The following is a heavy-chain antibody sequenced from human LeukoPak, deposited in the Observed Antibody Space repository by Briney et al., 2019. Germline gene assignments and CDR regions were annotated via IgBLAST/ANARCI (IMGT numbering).Heavy chain of an antibody. V-gene: IGHV3-7*01. D-gene: IGHD3-22*01. CDR3: ARASDRSAPPDY. CDR2: IKQDGSEK. CDR1: GFTFSSYL. J-gene: IGHJ4*02. Sequence: GGSLRLSCAASGFTFSSYLMSWVRQAPGQGLEWVANIKQDGSEKYYVDSVKGRFTISRDNAENSRYLQMNSLRAEDTAVYYCARASDRSAPPDYWGQGTLVTVSS.